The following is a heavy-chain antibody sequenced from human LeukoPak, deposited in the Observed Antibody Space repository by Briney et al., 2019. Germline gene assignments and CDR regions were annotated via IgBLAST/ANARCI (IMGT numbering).Heavy chain of an antibody. Sequence: SQTLSLTCTVSGGSISSGGYYWSWIRQPPGKGLEWIGYIYHSGSTYYNPSLKSRVTISVDRSKNQFSLKLSSVTAADTAVYYCARDRFYSGSYLLDYWGQGTLVTVSS. CDR1: GGSISSGGYY. D-gene: IGHD1-26*01. CDR3: ARDRFYSGSYLLDY. CDR2: IYHSGST. V-gene: IGHV4-30-2*01. J-gene: IGHJ4*02.